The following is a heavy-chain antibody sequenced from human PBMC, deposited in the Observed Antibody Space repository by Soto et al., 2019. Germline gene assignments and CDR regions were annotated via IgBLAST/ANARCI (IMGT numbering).Heavy chain of an antibody. CDR1: GGSISSYY. CDR3: ARGTYYYDSSGYYYSRFPAFDI. CDR2: IYYSGST. J-gene: IGHJ3*02. Sequence: QVQLQESGPGLVKPSETLSLTCTVSGGSISSYYWSWIRQPPGKGLEWIGYIYYSGSTNYNPSLKSRVTISVDTSKNQFSLKLSSVTAADTAVYYCARGTYYYDSSGYYYSRFPAFDIWGQGTMVTVSS. V-gene: IGHV4-59*01. D-gene: IGHD3-22*01.